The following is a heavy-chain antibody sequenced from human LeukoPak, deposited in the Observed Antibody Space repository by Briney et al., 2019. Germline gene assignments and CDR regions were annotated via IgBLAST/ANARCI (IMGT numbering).Heavy chain of an antibody. D-gene: IGHD3-22*01. CDR1: GYIFTNYG. J-gene: IGHJ5*02. CDR3: ARVGPPGDYYDTSGPWFDP. CDR2: INPNSGGT. V-gene: IGHV1-2*06. Sequence: GASVTVSCKASGYIFTNYGITWVRQAPGQGLEWMGRINPNSGGTNHAQKFQGGVTMTRDTSISTAYMELSRLTSDDTAVYYCARVGPPGDYYDTSGPWFDPWGQGTLVTVSS.